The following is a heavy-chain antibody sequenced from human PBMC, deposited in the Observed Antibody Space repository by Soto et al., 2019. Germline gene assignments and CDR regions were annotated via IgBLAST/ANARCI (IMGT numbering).Heavy chain of an antibody. CDR1: GGSMSSSYY. D-gene: IGHD3-10*01. CDR3: AREGDYGSGSPGSYNWFDP. Sequence: ETLSLTCTVSGGSMSSSYYCTWIRQSPGKGLEWIGEIYHSGSTNYNPSLQSRVTISVDKSKNQFSLKLSSVTAADTAVYYCAREGDYGSGSPGSYNWFDPWGQGTLVTVSS. J-gene: IGHJ5*02. V-gene: IGHV4-61*05. CDR2: IYHSGST.